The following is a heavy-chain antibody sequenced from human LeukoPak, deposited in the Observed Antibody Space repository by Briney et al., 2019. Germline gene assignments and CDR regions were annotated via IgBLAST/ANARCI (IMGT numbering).Heavy chain of an antibody. CDR3: ARASSGYSSSQRWFDP. V-gene: IGHV4-4*02. J-gene: IGHJ5*02. Sequence: SETLSLTCAVSGGSISSSNWWSWVRQPPGKGLEWIGDIYHSGSTNYNPSLKSRVTISVDKSKNQFSLKLSSVTAADTAVYYYARASSGYSSSQRWFDPWGQGTLVTVSS. CDR2: IYHSGST. CDR1: GGSISSSNW. D-gene: IGHD6-13*01.